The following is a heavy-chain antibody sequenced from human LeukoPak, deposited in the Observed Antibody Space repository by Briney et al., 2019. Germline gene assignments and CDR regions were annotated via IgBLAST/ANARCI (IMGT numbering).Heavy chain of an antibody. D-gene: IGHD6-19*01. J-gene: IGHJ4*02. CDR2: MGGCGTT. CDR3: AKAGRPQAVAGWIDY. V-gene: IGHV3-23*01. Sequence: GGSLRLSCAASGFTFNNYVMSWVRQAPGKGLEWVSAMGGCGTTYYADYVKGRFTISRDTSKNTLYLQMNSLRAEDTAIYYCAKAGRPQAVAGWIDYWGQGTLVTVSS. CDR1: GFTFNNYV.